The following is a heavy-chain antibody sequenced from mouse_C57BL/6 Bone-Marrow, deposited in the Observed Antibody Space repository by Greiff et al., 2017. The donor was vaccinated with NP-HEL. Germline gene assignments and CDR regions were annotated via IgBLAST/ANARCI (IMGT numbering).Heavy chain of an antibody. V-gene: IGHV1-42*01. CDR3: ARSGITTYAMDY. CDR2: INPSTGGT. J-gene: IGHJ4*01. D-gene: IGHD1-1*01. CDR1: GYSFTGYY. Sequence: VQLQQSGPELVKPGASVKISCTASGYSFTGYYMNWVKQSPEKSLEWIGEINPSTGGTTYNQKFKAKATLTVDKSSSTAYMQLKSLTSEDSAVYYCARSGITTYAMDYWGQGTSVTVSS.